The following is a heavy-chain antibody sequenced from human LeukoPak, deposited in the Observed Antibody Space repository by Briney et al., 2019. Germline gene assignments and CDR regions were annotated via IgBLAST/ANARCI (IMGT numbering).Heavy chain of an antibody. CDR2: IYYSGST. J-gene: IGHJ5*02. Sequence: SETLSLTCTVSGGSISSYYWSWIRQPPGKGLEWIGYIYYSGSTNYNPSLKSRVTISVDTSKNQFSLKLSSVTAADTAVYYCARNGRLGYCRGGSCYSNWFDPWGQGTLVTVSS. V-gene: IGHV4-59*01. CDR1: GGSISSYY. CDR3: ARNGRLGYCRGGSCYSNWFDP. D-gene: IGHD2-15*01.